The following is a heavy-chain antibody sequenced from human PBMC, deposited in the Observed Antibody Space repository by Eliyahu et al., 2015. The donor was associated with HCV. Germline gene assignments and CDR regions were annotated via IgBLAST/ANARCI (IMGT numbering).Heavy chain of an antibody. CDR2: INPDGGAT. CDR3: AKDGGFQRSGHCSNWFAP. CDR1: GHTFTGYY. J-gene: IGHJ5*02. Sequence: QVQLVQSGAEVKKPGASVKVSCKASGHTFTGYYIHWVRQAPGQGLQWMGRINPDGGATNYAQKFQDRVTMTRDTSISTAYMELSSLRSDDTAVYYCAKDGGFQRSGHCSNWFAPWGQGTLVTVSS. V-gene: IGHV1-2*06. D-gene: IGHD3-3*01.